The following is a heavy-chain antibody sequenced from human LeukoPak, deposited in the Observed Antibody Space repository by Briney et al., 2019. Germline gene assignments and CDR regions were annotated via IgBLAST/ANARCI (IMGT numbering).Heavy chain of an antibody. V-gene: IGHV4-4*07. J-gene: IGHJ4*02. D-gene: IGHD6-6*01. Sequence: PSETLSLTCTVSGGSISSYYWSWIRQPAGKGLEWIGRIYTSGSTNYNPSLKSRVTMSVDTSKNQFSLKLSSVTAADTAVYYWASSYSSSSGLVFDYWGQGTLVTVSS. CDR3: ASSYSSSSGLVFDY. CDR1: GGSISSYY. CDR2: IYTSGST.